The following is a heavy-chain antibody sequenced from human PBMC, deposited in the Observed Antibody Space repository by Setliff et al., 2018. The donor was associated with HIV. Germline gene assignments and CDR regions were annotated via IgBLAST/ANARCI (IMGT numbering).Heavy chain of an antibody. D-gene: IGHD5-18*01. CDR1: GYTLTELS. CDR3: ATGLPLWGVTVIDAFDI. CDR2: VDPEDGET. Sequence: GASVKVSCKVSGYTLTELSLHWVRQAPGKGLEWMGGVDPEDGETIYAQKFQGRVTMTEDTSTDTAYMELRSLRSEDTAVYYCATGLPLWGVTVIDAFDIWGQGTMVTVSS. J-gene: IGHJ3*02. V-gene: IGHV1-24*01.